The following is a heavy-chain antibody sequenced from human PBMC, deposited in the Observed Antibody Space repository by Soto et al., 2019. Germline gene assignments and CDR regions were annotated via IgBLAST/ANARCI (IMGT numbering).Heavy chain of an antibody. V-gene: IGHV3-23*01. CDR2: ISGSGGST. CDR1: GFTFSSYA. CDR3: AKDFYPVHFLGYYYMDV. D-gene: IGHD3-3*02. Sequence: TGGSLRLSCAASGFTFSSYAMSWVRQAPGKGLEWVSAISGSGGSTYYADSVKGRFTISRDNSKNTLYLQMNSLRAEDTAVYYCAKDFYPVHFLGYYYMDVWGKGTTVTVSS. J-gene: IGHJ6*03.